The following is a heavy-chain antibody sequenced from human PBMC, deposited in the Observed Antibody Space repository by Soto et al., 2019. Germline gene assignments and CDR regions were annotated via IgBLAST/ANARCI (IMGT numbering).Heavy chain of an antibody. CDR1: GYTFNTYY. J-gene: IGHJ5*02. CDR3: ARDRVDCSGGNCWRSVEDT. V-gene: IGHV1-46*02. D-gene: IGHD2-15*01. CDR2: IHPSGGGT. Sequence: GASVKVSCKPSGYTFNTYYLHWLRQAPGQALEWMGVIHPSGGGTTYAQKFLGRVTVTRDTSTTTVYMELSSLRSEDTAVYYCARDRVDCSGGNCWRSVEDTWGQGTLVTSPQ.